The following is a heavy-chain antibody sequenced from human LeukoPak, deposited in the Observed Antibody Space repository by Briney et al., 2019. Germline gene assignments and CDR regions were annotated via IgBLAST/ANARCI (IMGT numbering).Heavy chain of an antibody. D-gene: IGHD2-15*01. CDR1: GYNFPGYY. J-gene: IGHJ4*02. Sequence: ASVKVSCKASGYNFPGYYMHWVRQAPGQGLEWMGWINPTSGGTSYAQKLQGRVTMTRDTSISTAYMELSSLRSDDTAVYYCARSRLGYCSGGACYASDYWGQGTLVTVSS. V-gene: IGHV1-2*02. CDR2: INPTSGGT. CDR3: ARSRLGYCSGGACYASDY.